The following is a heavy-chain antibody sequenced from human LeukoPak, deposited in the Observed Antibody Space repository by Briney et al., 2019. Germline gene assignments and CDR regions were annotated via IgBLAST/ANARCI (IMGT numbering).Heavy chain of an antibody. CDR3: ARVRVIYFYYYYMDV. Sequence: SETLSLTCTVSGGSIRGHYWSWIRQSAGKGLEWIGYIYYSGSTNYNPSLKSRVTISVDTSKNQFSLKLSSVTAADTAVYYCARVRVIYFYYYYMDVWGKGTTVTVSS. CDR1: GGSIRGHY. D-gene: IGHD2-21*01. V-gene: IGHV4-59*11. J-gene: IGHJ6*03. CDR2: IYYSGST.